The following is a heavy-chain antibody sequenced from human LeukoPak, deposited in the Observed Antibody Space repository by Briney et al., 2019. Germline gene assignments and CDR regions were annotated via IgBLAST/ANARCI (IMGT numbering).Heavy chain of an antibody. CDR1: GGSFSGYY. V-gene: IGHV4-34*01. Sequence: SETLSLTCAAYGGSFSGYYWSWIRQPPGKGLEWIGEINHSGSTNYNPSLKSRVTISVDTSKNQFSLKLSSVTAADTAVYYCARGGRWLQLRIPFDYWGQGTLVTVSS. CDR3: ARGGRWLQLRIPFDY. D-gene: IGHD5-24*01. CDR2: INHSGST. J-gene: IGHJ4*02.